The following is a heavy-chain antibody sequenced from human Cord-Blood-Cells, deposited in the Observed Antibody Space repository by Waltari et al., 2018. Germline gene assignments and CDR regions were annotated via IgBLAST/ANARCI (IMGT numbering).Heavy chain of an antibody. J-gene: IGHJ6*03. CDR3: ATSPNYDMLTGYYYYYYMDV. CDR2: INPSGGST. Sequence: QVQLVQSGAEVKKPGASVKVSCKASGSTFTCYYMPWVRQAPGQGLEWMGIINPSGGSTIYAQKFKGRVTMTRDRSTSTVYMELSSLRAEDTAVYYCATSPNYDMLTGYYYYYYMDVWGKGTTVTVSS. D-gene: IGHD3-9*01. CDR1: GSTFTCYY. V-gene: IGHV1-46*01.